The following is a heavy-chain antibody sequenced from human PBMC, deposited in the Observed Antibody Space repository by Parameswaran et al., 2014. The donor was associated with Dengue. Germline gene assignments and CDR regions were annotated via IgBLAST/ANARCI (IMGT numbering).Heavy chain of an antibody. J-gene: IGHJ5*02. CDR2: IYWDDDK. CDR3: AHTTKGRRIFGVVREPFDP. D-gene: IGHD3-3*01. V-gene: IGHV2-5*02. Sequence: VRQAPGKALEWLALIYWDDDKRYSPSLKSRLTITKDTSKNQVVLTMTNMDPADTATYYCAHTTKGRRIFGVVREPFDPWGQGTLVTVSS.